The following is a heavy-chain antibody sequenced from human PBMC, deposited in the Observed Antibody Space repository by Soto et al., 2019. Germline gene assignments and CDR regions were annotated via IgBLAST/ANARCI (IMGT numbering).Heavy chain of an antibody. Sequence: QVQLQESGPGLVKPSETLSLTCSVSGDSISSYYWGWIRQPPGKGLEWIGYIYYSGDTNYNPALKRRVTMSLDTSNNQCTLELKSVTAADTAVYYCVRHGDSHWSFQYWGQGTLVTVSS. V-gene: IGHV4-59*08. CDR2: IYYSGDT. J-gene: IGHJ4*02. CDR3: VRHGDSHWSFQY. D-gene: IGHD4-17*01. CDR1: GDSISSYY.